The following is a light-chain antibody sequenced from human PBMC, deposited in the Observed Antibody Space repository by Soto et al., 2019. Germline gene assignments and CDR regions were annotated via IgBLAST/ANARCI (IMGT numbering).Light chain of an antibody. CDR2: ANS. J-gene: IGLJ1*01. CDR1: SSNIGAGYD. Sequence: QSVLTQPPSVSGAPGQRVTISCTGSSSNIGAGYDVHWYQQLPETAPKVVIYANSNRPSGVPDRFSGSKSGTSASLAITGLQAEDEADYYCQSHDSSLSGYVFGTGTKVTVL. V-gene: IGLV1-40*01. CDR3: QSHDSSLSGYV.